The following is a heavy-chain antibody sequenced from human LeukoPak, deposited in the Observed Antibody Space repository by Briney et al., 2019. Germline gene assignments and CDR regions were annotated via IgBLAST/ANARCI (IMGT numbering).Heavy chain of an antibody. CDR1: GITLSNYG. Sequence: GGSLRLSCAVSGITLSNYGMSWVRQAPGKGLEWVAGLSGSGGGTNYADSVQGRFTISRDNPKNTLYLQMNSLRAEDTALYFCAKGGVVIRVFLGGFNKTAYSFAPWGKGALVPVPS. V-gene: IGHV3-23*01. J-gene: IGHJ5*02. CDR3: AKGGVVIRVFLGGFNKTAYSFAP. D-gene: IGHD2-15*01. CDR2: LSGSGGGT.